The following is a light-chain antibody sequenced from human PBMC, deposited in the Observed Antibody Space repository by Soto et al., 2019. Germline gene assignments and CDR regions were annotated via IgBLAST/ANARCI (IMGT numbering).Light chain of an antibody. J-gene: IGLJ1*01. CDR1: SSDVGSYNY. CDR3: GSYTTTSTYV. V-gene: IGLV2-14*01. CDR2: DVS. Sequence: QSALTQPASVSGSPGQSITISCTGTSSDVGSYNYVSWYQQHPGKAPKLMVYDVSNRPSGVSNRFSGSKSGNTASLTISGLQAEDEADYYCGSYTTTSTYVFGPGTKLTAL.